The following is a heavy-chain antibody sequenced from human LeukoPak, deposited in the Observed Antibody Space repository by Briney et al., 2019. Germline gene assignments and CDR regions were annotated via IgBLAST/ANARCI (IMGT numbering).Heavy chain of an antibody. D-gene: IGHD3-22*01. J-gene: IGHJ6*02. CDR2: ISAYNGNT. CDR3: ARETYYYDSSGYYGYYYGMDV. V-gene: IGHV1-18*01. Sequence: ASVKVSCKASGYTFTSYGISWVRQAPGQGLEWMGWISAYNGNTNYAQKLQGRVTMTTDTSTSTAYMELRSLRSDDTAVHYCARETYYYDSSGYYGYYYGMDVWGQGTTVTVSS. CDR1: GYTFTSYG.